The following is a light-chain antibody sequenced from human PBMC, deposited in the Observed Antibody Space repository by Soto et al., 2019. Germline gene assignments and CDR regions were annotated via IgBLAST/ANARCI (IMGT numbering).Light chain of an antibody. CDR2: DAS. CDR1: QSVSSF. J-gene: IGKJ4*01. Sequence: DIVLTQSPATLSLSPGERATLSCRASQSVSSFLAWYHQKPGQAPRLLIYDASNRATGIPARFSGSGSGTDFTLTIISLEPEDFAVYYCQQRSNWPPLTFGGGTKVEIK. CDR3: QQRSNWPPLT. V-gene: IGKV3-11*01.